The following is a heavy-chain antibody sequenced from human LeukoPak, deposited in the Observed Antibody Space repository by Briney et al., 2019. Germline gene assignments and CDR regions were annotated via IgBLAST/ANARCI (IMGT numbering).Heavy chain of an antibody. V-gene: IGHV4-59*08. D-gene: IGHD4-17*01. Sequence: SEPLSLTCTVSGGSISSYYWSWLRQPPGKGLEWIGYIYYSGSTNYNPSLKSRVTISVDTSKNQFSLKLSSVTAADTAVYYCARGPFGSFMTTSGAHAFDIWGQGTMVTVSS. CDR2: IYYSGST. J-gene: IGHJ3*02. CDR1: GGSISSYY. CDR3: ARGPFGSFMTTSGAHAFDI.